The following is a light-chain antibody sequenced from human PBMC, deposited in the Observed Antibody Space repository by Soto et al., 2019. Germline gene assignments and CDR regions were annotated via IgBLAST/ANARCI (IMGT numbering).Light chain of an antibody. J-gene: IGLJ1*01. CDR1: NSDVGTYNY. CDR2: DVS. CDR3: CSYAGMYIDV. Sequence: QSALTQPRSVSGSPGQSVTISCTGTNSDVGTYNYVSWYQQHPGKAPKLMIYDVSKRPSGVPDRFSGSKSGNTAYLTISGLQAGDEADYYCCSYAGMYIDVFGTGTKVTVL. V-gene: IGLV2-11*01.